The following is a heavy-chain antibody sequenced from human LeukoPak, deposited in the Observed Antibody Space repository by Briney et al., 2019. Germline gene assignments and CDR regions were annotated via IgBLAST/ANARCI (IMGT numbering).Heavy chain of an antibody. Sequence: GGSLRLSCAAFGLTFSSYAMGWVRQAPGKGLEWVSAISGSGGDTYYADSVKGRFTSSRDNSKNTLYLQMNSLRPEDTALYYCAKAVWFGEFDYYFFGLDVWGQGTTVTVS. D-gene: IGHD3-10*01. CDR2: ISGSGGDT. CDR3: AKAVWFGEFDYYFFGLDV. V-gene: IGHV3-23*01. J-gene: IGHJ6*02. CDR1: GLTFSSYA.